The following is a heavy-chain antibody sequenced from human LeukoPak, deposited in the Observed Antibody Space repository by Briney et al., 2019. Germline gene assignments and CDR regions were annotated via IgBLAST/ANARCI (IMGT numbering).Heavy chain of an antibody. Sequence: PGGSLRLSCAASGFTFNKYWMTWVRQAPGKGLEWVANIKQDGSEKYYVDSVKGRFTISRDNAKNSLYLQMNSLRAEDTAVYYCARDEFPLGDYWGQGTLVTVSS. CDR2: IKQDGSEK. CDR1: GFTFNKYW. CDR3: ARDEFPLGDY. J-gene: IGHJ4*02. D-gene: IGHD3-16*01. V-gene: IGHV3-7*01.